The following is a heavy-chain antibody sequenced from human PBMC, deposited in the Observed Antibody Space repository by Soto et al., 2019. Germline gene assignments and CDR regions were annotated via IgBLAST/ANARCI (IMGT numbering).Heavy chain of an antibody. Sequence: SRALSLTCAISGDSVSSNSAAWNWIRQSPSRGLEWLGRTYYRSKWYNDYAVSVKSRITINPDTSKNQFSLQLNSVTPEDTAVYYCAREWSGPKGXDIVVVVAATDNRGFDPWGQGTLVTVSS. CDR2: TYYRSKWYN. J-gene: IGHJ5*02. D-gene: IGHD2-15*01. V-gene: IGHV6-1*01. CDR3: AREWSGPKGXDIVVVVAATDNRGFDP. CDR1: GDSVSSNSAA.